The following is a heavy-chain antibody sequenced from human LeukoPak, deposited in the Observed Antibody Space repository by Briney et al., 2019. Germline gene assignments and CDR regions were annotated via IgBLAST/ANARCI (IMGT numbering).Heavy chain of an antibody. D-gene: IGHD4-17*01. V-gene: IGHV4-39*07. CDR3: ARRGDYGDFLYYYYYMDV. Sequence: SETLSLTCTVSGGSISSSSYYWGWIRQPPGKGLEWIGSIYYSGSTYYNPSLKSRVTISVDTSKNQFSLKLSSVTAADTAVYYCARRGDYGDFLYYYYYMDVWGKGTTVTISS. J-gene: IGHJ6*03. CDR1: GGSISSSSYY. CDR2: IYYSGST.